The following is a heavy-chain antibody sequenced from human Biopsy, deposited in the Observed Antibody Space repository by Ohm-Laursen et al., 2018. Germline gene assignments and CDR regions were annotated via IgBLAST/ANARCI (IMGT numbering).Heavy chain of an antibody. CDR1: GGSISSRNHY. CDR3: ARHSLDDFWSGAHYYFDY. Sequence: SDTLSLTCSVSGGSISSRNHYWGWLRQPPGMGLEWIGHVYYSGSTFYNSSLKIRVTVYVDTSKNQFHLRLTSMSASDTDVYYCARHSLDDFWSGAHYYFDYWGLGTLVTVSS. CDR2: VYYSGST. V-gene: IGHV4-39*01. J-gene: IGHJ4*02. D-gene: IGHD3-3*01.